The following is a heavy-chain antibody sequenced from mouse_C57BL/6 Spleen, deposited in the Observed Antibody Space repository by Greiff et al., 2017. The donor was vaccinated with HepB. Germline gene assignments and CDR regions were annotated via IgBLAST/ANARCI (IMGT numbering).Heavy chain of an antibody. J-gene: IGHJ4*01. CDR3: ARRGSYYAMDY. CDR1: GFTFSDYY. V-gene: IGHV5-12*01. Sequence: DVKLQESGGGLVQPGGSLKLSCAASGFTFSDYYMYWVRQTPEKRLEWVAYISNGGGSTYYPDTVKGRFTISRDNAKNTLYLQMSRLKSEDTAMYYCARRGSYYAMDYWGQGTSVTVSS. CDR2: ISNGGGST.